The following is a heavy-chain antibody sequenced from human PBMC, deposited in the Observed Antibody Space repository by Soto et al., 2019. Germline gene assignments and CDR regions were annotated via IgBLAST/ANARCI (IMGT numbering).Heavy chain of an antibody. V-gene: IGHV3-30-3*01. CDR3: ARERDYYDSSGYWSPLGYYGMDV. Sequence: SGGSLRLSCAASGFTFSSYAMHWVRQAPGKGLEWVAVISYDGSNKYYADSVKGRFTISRDNSKNTLYLQMNSLRAEDTAVYYCARERDYYDSSGYWSPLGYYGMDVWGQGTTVTVSS. J-gene: IGHJ6*02. CDR1: GFTFSSYA. D-gene: IGHD3-22*01. CDR2: ISYDGSNK.